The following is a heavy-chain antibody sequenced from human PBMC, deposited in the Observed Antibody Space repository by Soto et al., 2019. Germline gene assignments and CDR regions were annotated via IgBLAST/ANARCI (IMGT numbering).Heavy chain of an antibody. V-gene: IGHV3-11*06. D-gene: IGHD1-1*01. Sequence: GSLRISCAASNFSVSDKYMSWIRQVPGKGLEWIGYSSNSGSFTRYADSVKGRFSISRDNAKNSLYLQINSLRGDDTATYFCVRSGDNYNLLDYWGQGTPVTVSS. J-gene: IGHJ4*02. CDR1: NFSVSDKY. CDR3: VRSGDNYNLLDY. CDR2: SSNSGSFT.